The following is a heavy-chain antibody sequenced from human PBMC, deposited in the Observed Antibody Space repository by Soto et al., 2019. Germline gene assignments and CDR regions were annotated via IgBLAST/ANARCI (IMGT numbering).Heavy chain of an antibody. Sequence: QVQLVQSGAEVKKPGASVKVSCKASGYTFTNYGITWVRQAPGQGLEWMGWISPYNRDRNYAQKFQGRVTMTTDTSTSTASMELRSLRSDDTAIYFCANDRHLPSGGANWFDPWGQGTLVTVSS. CDR1: GYTFTNYG. CDR2: ISPYNRDR. J-gene: IGHJ5*02. CDR3: ANDRHLPSGGANWFDP. V-gene: IGHV1-18*01. D-gene: IGHD3-10*01.